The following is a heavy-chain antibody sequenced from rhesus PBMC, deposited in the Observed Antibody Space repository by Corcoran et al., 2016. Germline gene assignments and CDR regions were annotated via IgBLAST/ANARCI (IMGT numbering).Heavy chain of an antibody. J-gene: IGHJ4*01. CDR2: IGCSSGST. Sequence: QVQLQESGPGLVTHSETLSLTCAVSGGSISGYYWHCIRQPPRKGLEWIGYIGCSSGSTYYNPSLKSRVTISTDTSKNQFSLKLSSVTAADTAVYYCARTWYSSWSFDYWGQGVLVTVSS. V-gene: IGHV4-165*02. CDR1: GGSISGYY. D-gene: IGHD6-13*01. CDR3: ARTWYSSWSFDY.